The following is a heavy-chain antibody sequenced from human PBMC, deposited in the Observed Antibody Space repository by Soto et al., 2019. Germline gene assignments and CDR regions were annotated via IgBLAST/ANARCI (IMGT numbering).Heavy chain of an antibody. V-gene: IGHV4-34*01. D-gene: IGHD3-22*01. Sequence: QVQLQQWGAGLLKPSETLSLTCAVYGGSFSGYYWSWIRQPPGKGLEWIGEINHSGSTNYNPSLKSRVTISVDTSTNQFSLELSSVTAGDTAVYYCARLDGYYYDSSGTSRYWGQGTLVTVSS. CDR2: INHSGST. CDR3: ARLDGYYYDSSGTSRY. J-gene: IGHJ4*02. CDR1: GGSFSGYY.